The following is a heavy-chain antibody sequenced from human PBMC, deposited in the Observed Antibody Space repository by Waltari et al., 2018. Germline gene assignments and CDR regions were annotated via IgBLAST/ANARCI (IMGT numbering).Heavy chain of an antibody. CDR2: ISGSGGST. V-gene: IGHV3-23*01. CDR1: GFTFSSYA. D-gene: IGHD2-15*01. J-gene: IGHJ6*03. CDR3: AKGGYCTGGSCFSWRPYFYHMDV. Sequence: EVQLLESGGGLVQPGGSLRLSCAASGFTFSSYAMAWVRQAPGKGLEWVSSISGSGGSTYYADSVKGRFTFSRDNSKNTLFLQMNSLRAEDTAVYYCAKGGYCTGGSCFSWRPYFYHMDVWGEGTTVTISS.